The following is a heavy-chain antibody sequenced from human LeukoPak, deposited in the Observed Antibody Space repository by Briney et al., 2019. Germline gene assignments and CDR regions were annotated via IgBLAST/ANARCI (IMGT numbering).Heavy chain of an antibody. D-gene: IGHD6-19*01. V-gene: IGHV3-23*01. J-gene: IGHJ5*02. CDR2: VSGSGGST. CDR1: GFSFSTYA. Sequence: GGSLRLSCAASGFSFSTYAMGWVRQAPGKGLDWVSGVSGSGGSTYYADSVKGRFTISRDNSKNTLYLQMNSLRAEDTAVYYCAKFARQWLAYGINWFDPWGQGTLVTVSS. CDR3: AKFARQWLAYGINWFDP.